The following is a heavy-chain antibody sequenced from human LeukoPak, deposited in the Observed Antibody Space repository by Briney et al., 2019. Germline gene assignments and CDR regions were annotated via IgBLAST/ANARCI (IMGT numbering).Heavy chain of an antibody. J-gene: IGHJ4*02. V-gene: IGHV4-59*05. CDR3: ARQGCSSTSCYRSWDY. CDR1: GGSISSYY. CDR2: IYYSGST. D-gene: IGHD2-2*02. Sequence: PSETLSLTCTVSGGSISSYYWSWIRQPPGKGLEWIGSIYYSGSTYYNPSLKSRVTISVDTSKNQFSLRLSSVTAADTAVYYCARQGCSSTSCYRSWDYWGQGTLVTVSS.